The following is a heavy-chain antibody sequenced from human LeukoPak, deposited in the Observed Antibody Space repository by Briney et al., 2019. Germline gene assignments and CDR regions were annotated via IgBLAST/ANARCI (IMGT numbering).Heavy chain of an antibody. CDR2: IYHSGST. V-gene: IGHV4-30-2*02. D-gene: IGHD3-3*01. Sequence: SETLSLTCAVSGGSISSGGYSWSWIRQPPGKGLEWIGYIYHSGSTYYNPSLKSRVTISVDTSKNQFSLKLSSVTAADTAVYYCARSYDFWSGSPGGYFDYWGQGTLVTVSS. CDR1: GGSISSGGYS. CDR3: ARSYDFWSGSPGGYFDY. J-gene: IGHJ4*02.